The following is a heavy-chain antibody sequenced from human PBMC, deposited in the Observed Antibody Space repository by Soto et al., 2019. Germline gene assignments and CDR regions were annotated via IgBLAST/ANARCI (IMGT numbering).Heavy chain of an antibody. Sequence: QVQLQESGPGLVKPSDTLSLTCTVSGGSISSYYWSWIRQPPGKGLEWIGYIYYSGSTNYNPSLKSRITLSVDTSKNQFSLKLSSVTAADTAVYYCARDNLGIDYWGQGTLVTVSS. CDR3: ARDNLGIDY. CDR1: GGSISSYY. J-gene: IGHJ4*02. CDR2: IYYSGST. V-gene: IGHV4-59*01. D-gene: IGHD1-26*01.